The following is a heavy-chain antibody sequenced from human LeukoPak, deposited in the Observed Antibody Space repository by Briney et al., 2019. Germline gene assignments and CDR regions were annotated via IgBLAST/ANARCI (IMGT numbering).Heavy chain of an antibody. CDR1: GYTFTSYG. Sequence: GASVKVSCKASGYTFTSYGISWVRQAPGQGLEWMGWISAYNGNTNYAQKLQGRVTMTTDTSTSTAYMEPRSLRSDDTAVDYCARQGRDYYDSSGYYLLWYFDLWGRGTLVTVSS. J-gene: IGHJ2*01. V-gene: IGHV1-18*01. D-gene: IGHD3-22*01. CDR2: ISAYNGNT. CDR3: ARQGRDYYDSSGYYLLWYFDL.